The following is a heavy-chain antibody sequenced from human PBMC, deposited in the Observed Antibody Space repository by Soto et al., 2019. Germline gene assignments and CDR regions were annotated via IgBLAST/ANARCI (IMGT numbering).Heavy chain of an antibody. CDR3: ASDSSGWPILDY. Sequence: PGGSLRLSCVVSGFSFSDSYMTWVRQIPGKGLEWIGEIYHSGSTNYNPSLKSRVTISVDKSKNQFSLKLSSVTAADTAVYYCASDSSGWPILDYWGQGTLVTVS. D-gene: IGHD6-19*01. V-gene: IGHV4-34*01. CDR2: IYHSGST. J-gene: IGHJ4*02. CDR1: GFSFSDSY.